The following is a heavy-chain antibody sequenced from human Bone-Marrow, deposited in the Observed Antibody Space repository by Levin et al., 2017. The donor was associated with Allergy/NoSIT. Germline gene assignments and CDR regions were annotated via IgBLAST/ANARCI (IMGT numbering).Heavy chain of an antibody. CDR3: ASAPYDILTGYCDAFDI. CDR1: GGSISSSSYY. Sequence: SETLSLTCTVSGGSISSSSYYWGWIRQPPGKGLEWIGSIYYSGSTYYNPSLKSRVTISVDTSKNQFSLKLSSVTAADTAVYYCASAPYDILTGYCDAFDIWGQGTMVTVSS. CDR2: IYYSGST. V-gene: IGHV4-39*01. J-gene: IGHJ3*02. D-gene: IGHD3-9*01.